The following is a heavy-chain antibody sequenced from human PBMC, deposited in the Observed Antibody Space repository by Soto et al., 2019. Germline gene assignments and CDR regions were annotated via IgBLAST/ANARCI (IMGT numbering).Heavy chain of an antibody. Sequence: QVQLVQSGAEVKKPGSSVKVSCKASGGTFSSYAISWVRQAPGQGLEWMGGIIPIFGTTNYAQKFQGRVTITADESTSTAYMELSRLRSEDTAVYYCARPMHRDASRSYVVGMDVWGQGTTVTVSS. V-gene: IGHV1-69*01. CDR3: ARPMHRDASRSYVVGMDV. J-gene: IGHJ6*02. CDR1: GGTFSSYA. CDR2: IIPIFGTT. D-gene: IGHD1-26*01.